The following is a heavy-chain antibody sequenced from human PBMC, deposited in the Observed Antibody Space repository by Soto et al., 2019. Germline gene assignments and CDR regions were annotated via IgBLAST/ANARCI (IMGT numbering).Heavy chain of an antibody. Sequence: PGGSLRLSCAASGFTFSSYAMSCVRQAPGKGLEWVSAISGSGGSTYYADSVKGRFAISRDNSKNTLYLQMNSPRAEDTAVYYCAKDVFPNWFDPWGQGTLVTVSS. CDR1: GFTFSSYA. CDR2: ISGSGGST. D-gene: IGHD2-21*01. V-gene: IGHV3-23*01. CDR3: AKDVFPNWFDP. J-gene: IGHJ5*02.